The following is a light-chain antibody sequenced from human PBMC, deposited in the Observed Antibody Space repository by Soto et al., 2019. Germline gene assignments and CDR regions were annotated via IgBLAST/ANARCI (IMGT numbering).Light chain of an antibody. Sequence: LIQSPPTPSLSPRQRHTPSSRASESVDFHLAWYQQKPGQAPRLLIYDASARATGTPARFSGSGSGTAFTLTISSLEPEDFALYYCQQRSTWPTFGQGTRLETK. CDR1: ESVDFH. CDR2: DAS. CDR3: QQRSTWPT. V-gene: IGKV3-11*01. J-gene: IGKJ5*01.